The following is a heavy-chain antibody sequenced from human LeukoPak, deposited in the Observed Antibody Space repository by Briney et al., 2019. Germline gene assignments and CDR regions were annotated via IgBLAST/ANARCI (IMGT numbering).Heavy chain of an antibody. CDR2: ISSSSSYI. J-gene: IGHJ3*02. CDR3: ARGYSSSWYEVPVGGGGAFDI. D-gene: IGHD6-13*01. CDR1: GFTFSSYS. V-gene: IGHV3-21*01. Sequence: PGGSLRLSCAASGFTFSSYSMNWVRQAPGKGLEWVSSISSSSSYIYYADSVKGRFTISRDNAKNSLYLQMNSLRAEDTAVYYCARGYSSSWYEVPVGGGGAFDIWGQGTMVTVSS.